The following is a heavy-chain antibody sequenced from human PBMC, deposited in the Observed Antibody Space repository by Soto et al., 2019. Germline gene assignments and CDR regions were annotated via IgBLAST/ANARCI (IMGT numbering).Heavy chain of an antibody. CDR2: ISYDGSNK. Sequence: QVHLVESGGGVVQPGRSLRLSCAASGFTFSSYAMHWVRQAPGKGLEWVAVISYDGSNKYYADSVKGRFTISRDNSKNTLYLQMNSLRAEDTAVYYCARDRRWLQLSLGFDYWGQGTLVTVSS. CDR1: GFTFSSYA. J-gene: IGHJ4*02. V-gene: IGHV3-30-3*01. CDR3: ARDRRWLQLSLGFDY. D-gene: IGHD5-12*01.